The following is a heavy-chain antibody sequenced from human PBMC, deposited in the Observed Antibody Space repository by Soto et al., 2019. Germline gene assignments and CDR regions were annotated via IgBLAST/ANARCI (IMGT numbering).Heavy chain of an antibody. CDR3: ARGGYCSGGTFYSNLRPWYFDL. D-gene: IGHD2-15*01. Sequence: EVQLVISGGGLVQPGGSLRLSCAASGFTFSSYVMHWVRQAPGKGLEYVSVISSNGGSTYYANSVKGKFTISRDNSKNTLYLEMVSLRAEDTAVYYCARGGYCSGGTFYSNLRPWYFDLWGRGTLVTVSS. J-gene: IGHJ2*01. CDR1: GFTFSSYV. CDR2: ISSNGGST. V-gene: IGHV3-64*01.